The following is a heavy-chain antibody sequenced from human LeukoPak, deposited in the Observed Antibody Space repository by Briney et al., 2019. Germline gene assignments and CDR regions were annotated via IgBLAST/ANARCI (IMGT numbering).Heavy chain of an antibody. CDR3: ARGAISRIAARPYFDY. J-gene: IGHJ4*02. Sequence: GGSLRLSCAASGFTFSSYAMHWVRQAPGKGLEWVAVISYDGSNKYYADSVKGRFTISRDNSKNTLYLQMNSLRAEDTAVYYCARGAISRIAARPYFDYWGQGTLVTVSS. CDR1: GFTFSSYA. CDR2: ISYDGSNK. V-gene: IGHV3-30-3*01. D-gene: IGHD6-6*01.